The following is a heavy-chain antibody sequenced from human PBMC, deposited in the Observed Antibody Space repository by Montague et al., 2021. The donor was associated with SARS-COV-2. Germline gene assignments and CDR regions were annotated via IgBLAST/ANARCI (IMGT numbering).Heavy chain of an antibody. CDR1: GFSLGTSGVG. V-gene: IGHV2-5*02. CDR3: AHRPSIAAAGTFRFDP. D-gene: IGHD6-13*01. J-gene: IGHJ5*02. CDR2: IYWDDDK. Sequence: PALVKPTQTLTLTCTFSGFSLGTSGVGVGWIRQPPGKALEWLALIYWDDDKRYSPSLKSRLTITKDTSKNQVVLTMTNMDPVDTATYYCAHRPSIAAAGTFRFDPWGQGTPVTVSS.